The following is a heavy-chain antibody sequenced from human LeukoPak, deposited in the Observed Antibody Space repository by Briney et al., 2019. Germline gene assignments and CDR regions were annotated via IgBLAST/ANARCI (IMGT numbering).Heavy chain of an antibody. D-gene: IGHD1-14*01. CDR1: GYTFTSHG. V-gene: IGHV1-8*02. Sequence: ASVKVSCKASGYTFTSHGISWVRQATGQGLEWMGWMNPSSGNTGYAQKFQGRVTMTRDTSTSTAYMELSSLRSEDSAVYYCAREPLRTEHIDYWGQGTLVTVSS. CDR3: AREPLRTEHIDY. CDR2: MNPSSGNT. J-gene: IGHJ4*02.